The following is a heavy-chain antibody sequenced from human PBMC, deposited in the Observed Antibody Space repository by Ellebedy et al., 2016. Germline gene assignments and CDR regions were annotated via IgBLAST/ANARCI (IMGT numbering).Heavy chain of an antibody. CDR3: ARVQRYSSSADAFDI. Sequence: GESLKISCAASGFTFSDYYMSWIRQAPGKGLEWVSYISSSGSTIYYADSVKGRFTISRENAKNSLYLQMNSLRAEVTAVYYCARVQRYSSSADAFDIWGQGTMVTVSS. V-gene: IGHV3-11*01. D-gene: IGHD6-6*01. CDR1: GFTFSDYY. CDR2: ISSSGSTI. J-gene: IGHJ3*02.